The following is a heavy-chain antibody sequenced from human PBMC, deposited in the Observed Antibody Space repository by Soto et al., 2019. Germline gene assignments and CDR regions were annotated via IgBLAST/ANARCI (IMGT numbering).Heavy chain of an antibody. V-gene: IGHV4-59*01. J-gene: IGHJ3*02. CDR3: ARDRVGYYYGAFDI. Sequence: SETLSLTCTVSGGSISSYYWSWIRQPPGKGLEWIGYIYYSGSTNYNPSLKSRVTISVDTSKNQFSLKLSSVTAADTAVYYCARDRVGYYYGAFDIWGQGTMVTVSS. CDR1: GGSISSYY. CDR2: IYYSGST. D-gene: IGHD3-10*01.